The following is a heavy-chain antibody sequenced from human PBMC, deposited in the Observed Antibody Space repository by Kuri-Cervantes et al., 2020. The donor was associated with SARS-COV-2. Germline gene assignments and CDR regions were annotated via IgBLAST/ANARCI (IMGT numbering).Heavy chain of an antibody. V-gene: IGHV4-38-2*02. CDR1: GYSISSGYY. D-gene: IGHD3-22*01. CDR2: IYQSGST. J-gene: IGHJ4*02. Sequence: SETLSLTCTVSGYSISSGYYWGWIRQPPGKGLEWIGSIYQSGSTYYNPSLKSRVSISLDMSKNQFSLKLSSVTAADTAVYYCARALYYYDASGEYWGQGTRVTGYS. CDR3: ARALYYYDASGEY.